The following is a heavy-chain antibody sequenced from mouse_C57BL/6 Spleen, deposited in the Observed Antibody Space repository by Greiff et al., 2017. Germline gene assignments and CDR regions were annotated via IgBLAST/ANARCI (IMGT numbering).Heavy chain of an antibody. D-gene: IGHD2-2*01. CDR2: ISDGGSYT. CDR1: GFTFSSYA. CDR3: ARALGYHFDY. J-gene: IGHJ2*01. Sequence: EVKLVESGGGLVKPGGSLKLSCAASGFTFSSYAMSWVRQTPEKRLEWVATISDGGSYTYYPDNVKGRFTISRDNAKNNLYLQMSHLKSEDTAMYYCARALGYHFDYWGQGTTLTVSS. V-gene: IGHV5-4*03.